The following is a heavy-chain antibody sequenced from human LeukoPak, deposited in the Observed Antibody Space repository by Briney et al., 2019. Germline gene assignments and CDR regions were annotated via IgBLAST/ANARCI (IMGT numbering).Heavy chain of an antibody. CDR2: INWNGGGT. V-gene: IGHV3-20*04. Sequence: PGGSLRLSCAASGFTFDDYGMSWVRQAPGKGLEWVSGINWNGGGTGYADSVKGRFTISRDNAKNSLYLQMNSLRAEDTALYYCARDLEYCSSTSCYTGMDYWGQGTLVTVSS. CDR3: ARDLEYCSSTSCYTGMDY. D-gene: IGHD2-2*01. J-gene: IGHJ4*02. CDR1: GFTFDDYG.